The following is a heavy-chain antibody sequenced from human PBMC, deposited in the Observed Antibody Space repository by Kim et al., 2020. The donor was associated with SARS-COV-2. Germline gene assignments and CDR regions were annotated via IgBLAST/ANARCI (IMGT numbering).Heavy chain of an antibody. V-gene: IGHV3-53*01. Sequence: GGSLRLSCEASDFTLANSYMAWLRQSPGRTLEWVALIYSAGKSFYADSVKGRFTVSRDTSRNTLFLHMTNLVDDDSAIYYCARVTTFWYFDLWGRGTLVT. CDR1: DFTLANSY. CDR3: ARVTTFWYFDL. J-gene: IGHJ2*01. CDR2: IYSAGKS. D-gene: IGHD1-1*01.